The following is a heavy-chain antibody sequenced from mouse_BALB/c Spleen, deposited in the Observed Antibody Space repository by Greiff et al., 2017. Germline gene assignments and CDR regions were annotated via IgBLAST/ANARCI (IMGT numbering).Heavy chain of an antibody. Sequence: QVQLQQSGAELVRPGTSVKISCKASGYTFTNYWLGWVKQRPGHGLEWIGDIYPGGGYTNYNEKFKGKATLTADTSSSTAYMQLSSLTSEDSAVYFCARSGEYGILYAMDYWGQGTSVTVSS. CDR2: IYPGGGYT. CDR3: ARSGEYGILYAMDY. J-gene: IGHJ4*01. CDR1: GYTFTNYW. D-gene: IGHD2-10*02. V-gene: IGHV1-63*02.